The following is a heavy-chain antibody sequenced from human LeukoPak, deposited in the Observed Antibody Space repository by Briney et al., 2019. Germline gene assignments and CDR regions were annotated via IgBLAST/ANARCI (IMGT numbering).Heavy chain of an antibody. CDR3: AKEKNSGYYYHFNY. Sequence: GGSLRLSCEASGFTFTHFGMSWVRQAPGKGLEWVSAVSGGGGSTFYADSVKGRFTISRDNSKNTVYLRMNSLRAEDTAVYYCAKEKNSGYYYHFNYWGQGTLVTVSS. CDR2: VSGGGGST. V-gene: IGHV3-23*01. CDR1: GFTFTHFG. J-gene: IGHJ4*02. D-gene: IGHD3-22*01.